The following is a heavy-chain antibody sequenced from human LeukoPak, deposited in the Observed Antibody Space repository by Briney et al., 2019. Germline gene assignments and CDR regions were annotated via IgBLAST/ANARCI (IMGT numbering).Heavy chain of an antibody. CDR2: IYTSGST. Sequence: SETLSLTCTVSGGSISSYYWSWIRQPAGKGLEWIGRIYTSGSTNYNPSLKSRVTMSVDTSKNQFSLKLCSVTAADTAVYYCASSGYYDSSGYYSIDYWGQGTLVTVSS. J-gene: IGHJ4*02. CDR3: ASSGYYDSSGYYSIDY. CDR1: GGSISSYY. D-gene: IGHD3-22*01. V-gene: IGHV4-4*07.